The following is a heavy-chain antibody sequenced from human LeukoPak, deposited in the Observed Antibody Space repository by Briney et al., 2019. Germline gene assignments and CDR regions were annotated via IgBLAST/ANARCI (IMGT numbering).Heavy chain of an antibody. D-gene: IGHD3-22*01. Sequence: SETLSLTCTVSGGSISSYFWSWIRQPAGKGLEWIGRIYTSGTTNYNTTLKSRLTISVDTSKNQFSLKLSSVTAADTAVYYCARDLGYYDSGASYWGQGTLVTVSS. J-gene: IGHJ1*01. CDR2: IYTSGTT. CDR3: ARDLGYYDSGASY. V-gene: IGHV4-4*07. CDR1: GGSISSYF.